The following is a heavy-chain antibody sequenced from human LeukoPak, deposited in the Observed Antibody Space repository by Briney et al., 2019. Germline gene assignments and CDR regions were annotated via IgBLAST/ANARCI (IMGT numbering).Heavy chain of an antibody. D-gene: IGHD6-13*01. CDR1: GGSISSYY. J-gene: IGHJ6*03. CDR2: IYYSGST. CDR3: ARGSRGYSSSWYYYYYYMDV. Sequence: PSETLSLTCTVSGGSISSYYWSWIRQPPGKGLEWIGYIYYSGSTNYNPSLKSRVTMSVDTSKNQFSLKLTSVTAADTAVYYCARGSRGYSSSWYYYYYYMDVWGKGTTVTISS. V-gene: IGHV4-59*12.